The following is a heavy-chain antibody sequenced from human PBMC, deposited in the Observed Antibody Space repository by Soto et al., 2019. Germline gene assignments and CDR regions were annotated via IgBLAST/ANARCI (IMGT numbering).Heavy chain of an antibody. V-gene: IGHV1-69*13. CDR3: ARNTYHPKYCSSTSCYTGWFDP. CDR1: GGTFGSYA. CDR2: IIPIFGTA. D-gene: IGHD2-2*02. Sequence: ASVKVSCKASGGTFGSYAISWVRQAPGQGLEWMGGIIPIFGTANYAQKFQGRVTITADESTSTAYMELSSLRSEDTAVYYCARNTYHPKYCSSTSCYTGWFDPWGQGTLVTVSS. J-gene: IGHJ5*02.